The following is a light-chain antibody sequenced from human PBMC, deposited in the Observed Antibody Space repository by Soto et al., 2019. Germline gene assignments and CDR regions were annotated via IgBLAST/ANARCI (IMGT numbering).Light chain of an antibody. V-gene: IGKV1-6*01. CDR3: LQDYNYPRT. Sequence: AIQMTQSPSSLSASVGDRVTITLRASQGIRNDLGWYQQKPGKAPKLLIYAASSLQSGVPSRVSGSGSGTDFTLTISSMQPEDFATYYCLQDYNYPRTVGQGTKVEIK. CDR2: AAS. CDR1: QGIRND. J-gene: IGKJ1*01.